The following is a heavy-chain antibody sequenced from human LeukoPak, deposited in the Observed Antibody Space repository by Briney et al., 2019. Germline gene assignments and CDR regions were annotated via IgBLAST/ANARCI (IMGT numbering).Heavy chain of an antibody. CDR3: ARDSMFPYVPHVY. Sequence: PGGSLRLSCAASGFTFSSYEMNWVRQAPGKGLEWVSYISSSGSTIYYADSVKGRFTISRDNAKNTLYLQMNSLRAEDTAVYYCARDSMFPYVPHVYWGQGTLVTVSS. V-gene: IGHV3-48*03. J-gene: IGHJ4*02. CDR1: GFTFSSYE. CDR2: ISSSGSTI. D-gene: IGHD3-10*02.